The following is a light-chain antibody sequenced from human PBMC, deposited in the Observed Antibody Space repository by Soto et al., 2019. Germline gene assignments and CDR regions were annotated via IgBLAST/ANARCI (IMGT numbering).Light chain of an antibody. V-gene: IGLV1-51*01. Sequence: QAVVTQSPSVSAAPGQTVSISCSGTSSNIENNYVSWYQVFPKTAPKLLIYDNLKRPSGIPDRFSGYKSGTSATLVITGLQTGDEADYYCGTWESSRNWVFGGGTKVTVL. CDR2: DNL. J-gene: IGLJ3*02. CDR1: SSNIENNY. CDR3: GTWESSRNWV.